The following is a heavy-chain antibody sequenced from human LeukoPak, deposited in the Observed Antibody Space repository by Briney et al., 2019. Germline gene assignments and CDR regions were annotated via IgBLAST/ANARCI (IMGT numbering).Heavy chain of an antibody. J-gene: IGHJ4*02. CDR1: GGTFSSYA. V-gene: IGHV1-69*05. CDR3: AREGMVAQNYFDY. Sequence: SVKVSCKASGGTFSSYAISWVRQAPGQGLEWMGRIIPIFGTANYAQKFQGRVTITTDESTSTAYMELSSLRSEDTAVHYCAREGMVAQNYFDYWGQGTLVTVSS. CDR2: IIPIFGTA. D-gene: IGHD1-26*01.